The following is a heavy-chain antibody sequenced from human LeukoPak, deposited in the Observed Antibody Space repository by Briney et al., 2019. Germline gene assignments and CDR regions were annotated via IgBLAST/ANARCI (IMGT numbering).Heavy chain of an antibody. J-gene: IGHJ5*02. D-gene: IGHD3-10*01. Sequence: TGGSLRLSCAASGFTFDDYTMHWVRQAPGKGLEWVSLISWDDGSTYYADSVKGRFTISRDNSKNPLYLQMNSLRTEDTALYYCAKNGLPVGVRGVRGTDWFDPWGQGTLVTVFS. CDR1: GFTFDDYT. CDR2: ISWDDGST. CDR3: AKNGLPVGVRGVRGTDWFDP. V-gene: IGHV3-43*01.